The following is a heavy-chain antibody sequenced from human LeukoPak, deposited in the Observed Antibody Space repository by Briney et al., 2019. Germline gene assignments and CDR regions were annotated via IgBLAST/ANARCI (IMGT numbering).Heavy chain of an antibody. D-gene: IGHD4-11*01. V-gene: IGHV3-21*01. CDR2: ISSSSSYI. CDR1: GFTFSSYS. Sequence: GGSLRLSCAASGFTFSSYSMNWVRQAPGKGLEWVSSISSSSSYIYYADSVKGRFTISRDNAKNSLYLQMNSLRAEDTAVYYCERDPMTTVTPYYFDYWGQGTLVTVSS. J-gene: IGHJ4*02. CDR3: ERDPMTTVTPYYFDY.